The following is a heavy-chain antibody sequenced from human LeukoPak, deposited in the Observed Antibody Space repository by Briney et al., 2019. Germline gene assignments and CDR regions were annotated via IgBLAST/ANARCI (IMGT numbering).Heavy chain of an antibody. CDR3: ARDWVRYCSTASCLLQFDS. CDR2: ISPYNGNI. V-gene: IGHV1-18*01. D-gene: IGHD3-16*02. Sequence: ASVKVSCKAYGYTLSSHGISWVRQAPGQGLEWMGWISPYNGNINSAQKLQGRLTMTTDTSTNTAYMELRGLRSDDTAVYYCARDWVRYCSTASCLLQFDSWGQGTLVTVSS. J-gene: IGHJ4*02. CDR1: GYTLSSHG.